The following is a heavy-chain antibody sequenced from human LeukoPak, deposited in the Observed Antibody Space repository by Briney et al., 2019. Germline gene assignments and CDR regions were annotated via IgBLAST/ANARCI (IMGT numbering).Heavy chain of an antibody. CDR1: GFTFSDYA. J-gene: IGHJ3*02. CDR2: ISSNGGSI. Sequence: GGSLRLSCAASGFTFSDYAMHWVRQAPGKELEYVSAISSNGGSIHYANSVKGRFTISRDNSKNTLYLQMDSLRAEDMAVYYCARPVVAATTPDTFDIWGQGTMVTVSS. V-gene: IGHV3-64*01. CDR3: ARPVVAATTPDTFDI. D-gene: IGHD2-15*01.